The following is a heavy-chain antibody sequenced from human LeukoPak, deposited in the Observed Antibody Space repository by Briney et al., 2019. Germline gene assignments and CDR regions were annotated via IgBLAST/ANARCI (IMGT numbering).Heavy chain of an antibody. Sequence: PSETLSLTCAVSGGSISSSNWWSWVRQPPGKGLEWIGEIYHSGSTNYNPSLKSRVTISVDKSKNQFSLKLSSVTAADTAVYYCARVFGYGDSLAMDVWGQGTTVTVSS. D-gene: IGHD4-17*01. J-gene: IGHJ6*02. CDR2: IYHSGST. CDR1: GGSISSSNW. V-gene: IGHV4-4*02. CDR3: ARVFGYGDSLAMDV.